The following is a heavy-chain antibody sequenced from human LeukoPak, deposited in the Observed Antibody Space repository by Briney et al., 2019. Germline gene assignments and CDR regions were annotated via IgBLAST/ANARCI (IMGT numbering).Heavy chain of an antibody. D-gene: IGHD6-13*01. CDR3: ARVTLAGTPDYFDY. CDR2: IYYSGST. J-gene: IGHJ4*02. CDR1: GGSISSSSYY. V-gene: IGHV4-39*01. Sequence: SETLSLTCTVSGGSISSSSYYWGWIRQPPGKGLEWIGSIYYSGSTYYNPSLKSRVTMSVDTSKNQFSLKLSSVTAADTAVYYCARVTLAGTPDYFDYWGQGTLVTVSS.